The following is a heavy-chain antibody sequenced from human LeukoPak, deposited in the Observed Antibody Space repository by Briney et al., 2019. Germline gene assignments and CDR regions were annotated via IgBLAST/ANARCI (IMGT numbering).Heavy chain of an antibody. CDR3: ARAHQLPQRVDY. Sequence: PGGSLRLSCAASGFTFSSYSMNWVRQAPGKGLEWVSSISSSSSYIYYADSVKGRFTISRDNAKNSLYLQMNSLRAEDTAVYYCARAHQLPQRVDYWGQGTLVTVSS. J-gene: IGHJ4*02. CDR2: ISSSSSYI. V-gene: IGHV3-21*01. D-gene: IGHD2-2*01. CDR1: GFTFSSYS.